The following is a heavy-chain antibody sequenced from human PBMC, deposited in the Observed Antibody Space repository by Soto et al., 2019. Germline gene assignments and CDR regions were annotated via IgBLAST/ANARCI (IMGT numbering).Heavy chain of an antibody. CDR2: INHSGST. CDR1: GGSFSGYY. Sequence: SETLSLTCAVYGGSFSGYYWSWIRQPPGKGLEWIGEINHSGSTNYNPSLKSRVTISVDTSKNQFSLKLSSVTAADTAVYYCARVNWNAVDYWGQGTLVTVSS. V-gene: IGHV4-34*01. CDR3: ARVNWNAVDY. D-gene: IGHD1-20*01. J-gene: IGHJ4*02.